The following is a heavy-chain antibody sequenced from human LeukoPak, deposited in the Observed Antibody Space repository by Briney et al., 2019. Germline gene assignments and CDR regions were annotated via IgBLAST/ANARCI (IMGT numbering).Heavy chain of an antibody. CDR2: IWYDGSNK. V-gene: IGHV3-33*01. J-gene: IGHJ6*02. D-gene: IGHD3-3*01. Sequence: GGSLRLSCAASGFTFSSYGMHWVRQAPGKGLEWVAVIWYDGSNKYYADSVKGRFTISRDNSKNTLYLQMNSLRAEDTAVYYCARAPLRGFLEWLAFGSYYGMDVWGQGTTVTVSS. CDR3: ARAPLRGFLEWLAFGSYYGMDV. CDR1: GFTFSSYG.